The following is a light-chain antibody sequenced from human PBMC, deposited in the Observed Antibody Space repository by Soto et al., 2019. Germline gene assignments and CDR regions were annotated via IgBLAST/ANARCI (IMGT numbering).Light chain of an antibody. J-gene: IGLJ1*01. CDR2: EVS. CDR1: SRDVGAYNY. Sequence: QSVLTQPASMSGSPGQSITISCTGTSRDVGAYNYVSWYQQHPGKAPKLIIYEVSNRPSGVSYRFTGSKSGNTASLTISGLQAEDEADYYCASYVLGSTLDVFGTGTKVTVL. CDR3: ASYVLGSTLDV. V-gene: IGLV2-14*01.